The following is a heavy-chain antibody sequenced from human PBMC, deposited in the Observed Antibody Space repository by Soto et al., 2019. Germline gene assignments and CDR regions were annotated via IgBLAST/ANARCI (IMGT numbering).Heavy chain of an antibody. D-gene: IGHD3-10*01. CDR2: IYYSGST. CDR3: ARATDRGYGSGILYGMDV. J-gene: IGHJ6*02. V-gene: IGHV4-30-4*01. CDR1: GGSISSGDYY. Sequence: SETLSLTCTVSGGSISSGDYYWSWIRQPPGKGLEWIGYIYYSGSTYYNPSLKSRVTISVDTSKNQFSLKLSSVTAADAAVYYCARATDRGYGSGILYGMDVWGQGTTVTVSS.